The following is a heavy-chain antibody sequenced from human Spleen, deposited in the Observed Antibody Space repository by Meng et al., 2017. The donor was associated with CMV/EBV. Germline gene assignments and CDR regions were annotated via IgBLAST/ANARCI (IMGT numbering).Heavy chain of an antibody. CDR2: VDSEESNV. CDR3: ARDRDSTSPGWFDP. J-gene: IGHJ5*02. D-gene: IGHD6-13*01. CDR1: FSSYW. Sequence: FSSYWMHWVRQAPGKGLVWVARVDSEESNVSDETKARYADSVKGRFTISRDNSKNTLYLQMNSLRAEDTAVYYCARDRDSTSPGWFDPWGQGTLVTVSS. V-gene: IGHV3-74*01.